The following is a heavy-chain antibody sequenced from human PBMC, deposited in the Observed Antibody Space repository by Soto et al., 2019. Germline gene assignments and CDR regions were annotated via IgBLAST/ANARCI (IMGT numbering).Heavy chain of an antibody. J-gene: IGHJ6*02. CDR2: IIPIFGTS. V-gene: IGHV1-69*06. CDR3: AYLEWSNYYYYGMDV. D-gene: IGHD3-3*01. Sequence: SVKGSCKASGCTFSSDPISWVRQAPGQGLEWMGGIIPIFGTSNYAQKFQGRVTITADKSPSTAYMELSSLRSEDKAVYYCAYLEWSNYYYYGMDVWGQGTTVTVSS. CDR1: GCTFSSDP.